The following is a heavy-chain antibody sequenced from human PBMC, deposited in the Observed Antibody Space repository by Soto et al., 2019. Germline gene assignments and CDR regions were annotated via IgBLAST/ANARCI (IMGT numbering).Heavy chain of an antibody. CDR1: GGSISSYY. V-gene: IGHV4-59*08. Sequence: SSETLSLTCTVSGGSISSYYWSWIRQPPGKGLEWIGYIYYSGSTNYNPSLKNRITKSIDTSKNQFSLKLSSVTAADTAVYYCARHGNYGDSNPYFGYWGQGTLVTVSS. CDR2: IYYSGST. J-gene: IGHJ4*02. D-gene: IGHD4-17*01. CDR3: ARHGNYGDSNPYFGY.